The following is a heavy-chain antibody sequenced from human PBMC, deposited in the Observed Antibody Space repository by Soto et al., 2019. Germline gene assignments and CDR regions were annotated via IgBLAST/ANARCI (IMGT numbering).Heavy chain of an antibody. Sequence: SETLSLTCAVSGGSISSGCYSWSWIRQPPGKGLEWIGYIYHSGSIYNTPSLKSRVTISVDSSKNHFSLKLSSVTAADTSIYSGDRGPPQHYWGQGTLVTVCS. V-gene: IGHV4-30-2*01. CDR3: DRGPPQHY. CDR2: IYHSGSI. J-gene: IGHJ4*02. CDR1: GGSISSGCYS.